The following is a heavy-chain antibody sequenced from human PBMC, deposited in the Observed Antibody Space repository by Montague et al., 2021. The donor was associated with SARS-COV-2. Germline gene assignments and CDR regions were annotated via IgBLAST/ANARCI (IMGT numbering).Heavy chain of an antibody. CDR2: IYYSGNT. D-gene: IGHD3-10*01. Sequence: SETLSLTCTVSGGSISNYYWNWIRQPPGKGLEWIGYIYYSGNTNYNPSLKGRVTMSLDTSKTQFSLKLTSVTAADTAVYYYARMQWLGVRAFDVWGQGTLVTVSS. CDR3: ARMQWLGVRAFDV. V-gene: IGHV4-59*01. J-gene: IGHJ3*01. CDR1: GGSISNYY.